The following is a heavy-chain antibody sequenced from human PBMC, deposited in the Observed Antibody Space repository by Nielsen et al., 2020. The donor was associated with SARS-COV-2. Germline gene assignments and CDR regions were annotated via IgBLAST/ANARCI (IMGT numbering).Heavy chain of an antibody. Sequence: GESLKISCAASGFTFSTYAMIWVRQAPGRGLEWVSAISASGGSTYYEDSVKGRFTISRDNSNNTLYLHMDSLRAGDTAVYYCAKDPLDYGGNSDAFNVWGQGTMVTVSS. CDR1: GFTFSTYA. CDR2: ISASGGST. D-gene: IGHD4-23*01. J-gene: IGHJ3*01. CDR3: AKDPLDYGGNSDAFNV. V-gene: IGHV3-23*01.